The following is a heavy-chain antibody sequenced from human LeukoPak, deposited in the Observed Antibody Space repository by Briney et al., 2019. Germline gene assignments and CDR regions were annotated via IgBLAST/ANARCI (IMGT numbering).Heavy chain of an antibody. CDR2: IYDSGTT. Sequence: SETLSLTCTVSGGSTSSHHYWSWIRQSPGKGLEWIGFIYDSGTTNYNPSLKSRVTISLDTSKSQFSLKLSSVTAADTAVYYCARGLAVGIVVVVAATVFDYWGQGTLVTVSS. V-gene: IGHV4-59*11. CDR3: ARGLAVGIVVVVAATVFDY. D-gene: IGHD2-15*01. CDR1: GGSTSSHHY. J-gene: IGHJ4*02.